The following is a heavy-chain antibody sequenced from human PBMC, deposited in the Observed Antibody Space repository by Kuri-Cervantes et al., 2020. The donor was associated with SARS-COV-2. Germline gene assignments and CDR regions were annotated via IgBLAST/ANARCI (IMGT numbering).Heavy chain of an antibody. V-gene: IGHV3-30*03. Sequence: GGSLRLSCAASGFTFSSYGMHWVRQAPGKGLEWVAVISYDGSNKYYADSVKGRFTISRDNAKNSLYLQMNSLRAEDTAVYYCARESLSPSRGTVGATVDFDYWGQGTLVTVSS. J-gene: IGHJ4*02. CDR2: ISYDGSNK. CDR3: ARESLSPSRGTVGATVDFDY. CDR1: GFTFSSYG. D-gene: IGHD1-26*01.